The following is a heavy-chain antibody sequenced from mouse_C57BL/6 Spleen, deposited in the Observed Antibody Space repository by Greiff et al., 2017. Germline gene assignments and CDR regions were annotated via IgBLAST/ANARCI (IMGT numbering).Heavy chain of an antibody. CDR2: INPYNGGT. D-gene: IGHD2-4*01. V-gene: IGHV1-19*01. CDR3: ARLYDYDDYYFDY. CDR1: GYTFTDYY. J-gene: IGHJ2*01. Sequence: EVQLQQSGPVLVKPGASVKMSCKASGYTFTDYYMNWVKQIHGKSLEWIGVINPYNGGTSYNQKFKGKATLTVDKSSSTAYMELNSLTSEDSAVYYCARLYDYDDYYFDYWGQGTTLTVSS.